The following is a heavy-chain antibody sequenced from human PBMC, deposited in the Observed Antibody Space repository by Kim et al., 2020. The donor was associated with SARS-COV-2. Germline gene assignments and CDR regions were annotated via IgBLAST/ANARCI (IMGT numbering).Heavy chain of an antibody. D-gene: IGHD6-19*01. Sequence: YADSVQGRLTISRDNAKNALYMQMNRLRAEDTAVYYCARGYSSGWGPFDYWGQGTLVTVSS. CDR3: ARGYSSGWGPFDY. J-gene: IGHJ4*02. V-gene: IGHV3-21*01.